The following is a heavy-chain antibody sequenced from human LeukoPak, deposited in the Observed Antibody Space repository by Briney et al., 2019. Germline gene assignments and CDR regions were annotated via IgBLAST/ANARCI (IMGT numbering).Heavy chain of an antibody. Sequence: GESLKISCKSSGYSFTSYWIGWVRQMPGKGLEWMGIIYPGDSDTRYSPSFQGQVTISADKSISTAYLQWSSLKASDTAMYYCARNKRYSSSWYPFDYWGQGTLVTVSS. V-gene: IGHV5-51*01. J-gene: IGHJ4*02. D-gene: IGHD6-13*01. CDR2: IYPGDSDT. CDR1: GYSFTSYW. CDR3: ARNKRYSSSWYPFDY.